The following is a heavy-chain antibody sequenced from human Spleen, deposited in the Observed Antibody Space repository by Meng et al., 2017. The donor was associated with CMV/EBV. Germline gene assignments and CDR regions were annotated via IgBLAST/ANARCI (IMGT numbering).Heavy chain of an antibody. V-gene: IGHV4-59*01. CDR2: TFYSGST. J-gene: IGHJ3*02. CDR3: ARGYYDSSGYYRNDAFDI. D-gene: IGHD3-22*01. Sequence: SETLSLTCTVSGDSISSYYWNWIRQPPGKGLEWIGDTFYSGSTNYNPSLKSRVTISEDTSKNQFSLKLSSVTAADTAVYYCARGYYDSSGYYRNDAFDIWGQGTMVTVSS. CDR1: GDSISSYY.